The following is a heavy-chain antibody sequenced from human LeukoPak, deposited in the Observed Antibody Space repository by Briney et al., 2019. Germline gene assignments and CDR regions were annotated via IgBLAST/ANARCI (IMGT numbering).Heavy chain of an antibody. V-gene: IGHV3-21*01. D-gene: IGHD6-19*01. Sequence: GGSLRLSCAASGFTVSSNYMSWVRQAPGKGLEWVSSISSSSSYIYYADSVKGRFTISRDNAKNSLYLQMNSLRAEDTAVYYCAKGAGYSSGWYLSTGFDYWGQGTLVTVSS. CDR1: GFTVSSNY. CDR3: AKGAGYSSGWYLSTGFDY. CDR2: ISSSSSYI. J-gene: IGHJ4*02.